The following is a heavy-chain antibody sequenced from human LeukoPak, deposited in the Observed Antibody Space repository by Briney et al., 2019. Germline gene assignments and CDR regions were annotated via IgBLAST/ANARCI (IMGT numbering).Heavy chain of an antibody. CDR3: ASWTAYYYYGMDV. CDR1: GFTFSSYA. Sequence: PGGSLRLSCAASGFTFSSYAMSWVRQAPGKGLEWVSAISGSGGSTYYADSVKGRFTISRDNSKNTLYLQMNSLRAEDTAVYYCASWTAYYYYGMDVWGQGTTVTVSS. J-gene: IGHJ6*02. CDR2: ISGSGGST. V-gene: IGHV3-23*01. D-gene: IGHD1-1*01.